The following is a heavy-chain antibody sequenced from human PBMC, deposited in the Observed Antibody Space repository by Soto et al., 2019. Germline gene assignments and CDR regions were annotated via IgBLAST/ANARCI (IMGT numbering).Heavy chain of an antibody. CDR3: ARDPTYYDILTGYLQLGFDY. CDR1: GFTFSSYS. CDR2: ISSSSSYI. V-gene: IGHV3-21*01. J-gene: IGHJ4*02. D-gene: IGHD3-9*01. Sequence: EVQLVESGGGLVKPGGSLRLSCAASGFTFSSYSMNWVRQAPGKGLEWVSSISSSSSYIYYADSVKGRFTISRDNAKNSLYLQMNSLRAEDTAVYYCARDPTYYDILTGYLQLGFDYWGQGTLVTVSS.